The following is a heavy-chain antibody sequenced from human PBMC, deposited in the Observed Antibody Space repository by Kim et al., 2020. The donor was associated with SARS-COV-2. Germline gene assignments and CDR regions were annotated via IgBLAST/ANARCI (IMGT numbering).Heavy chain of an antibody. CDR2: IYHSGST. CDR3: ASGDSDAFDI. V-gene: IGHV4-38-2*02. J-gene: IGHJ3*02. Sequence: SETLSLTCTVSGYSISSGYYWGWIRQPPGKGLEWIGSIYHSGSTYYNPSLKSRVTISVDTSKNQFSLKLSSVTAADTAVYYCASGDSDAFDIWGQWTMVTVSS. CDR1: GYSISSGYY. D-gene: IGHD4-17*01.